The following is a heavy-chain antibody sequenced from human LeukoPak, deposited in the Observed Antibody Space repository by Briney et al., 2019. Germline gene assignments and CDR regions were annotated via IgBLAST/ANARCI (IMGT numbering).Heavy chain of an antibody. V-gene: IGHV3-48*04. D-gene: IGHD3-22*01. Sequence: GGSLRLSCAASGFTFSSYSMNWVRQAPGKGLEWVSYISSSSSTIYYADSVKGRFTISRDNAKNSLYLQMNSLRAEDTAVYYCARESPHPPESRGYYPVTPFVYWGQGTLVTVSS. CDR3: ARESPHPPESRGYYPVTPFVY. J-gene: IGHJ4*02. CDR1: GFTFSSYS. CDR2: ISSSSSTI.